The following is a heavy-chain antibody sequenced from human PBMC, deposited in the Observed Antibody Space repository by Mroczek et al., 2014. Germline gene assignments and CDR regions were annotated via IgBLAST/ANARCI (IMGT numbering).Heavy chain of an antibody. Sequence: QVQLQESGPGLVKPSQTLSPTCTVSGGSISSGSYYWSWIRQPAGKGLEWIGRIYTSGSTNYNPSLKSRVTMSVDTSKNQFSLKLSSVTAADTAVYYCARDYATGGYFQHWGQGTLVTVSS. J-gene: IGHJ1*01. CDR3: ARDYATGGYFQH. CDR1: GGSISSGSYY. CDR2: IYTSGST. D-gene: IGHD3-16*01. V-gene: IGHV4-61*02.